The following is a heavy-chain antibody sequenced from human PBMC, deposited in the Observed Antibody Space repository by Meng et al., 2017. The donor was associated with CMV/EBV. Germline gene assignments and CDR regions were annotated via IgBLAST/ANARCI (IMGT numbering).Heavy chain of an antibody. CDR1: GFTFSSYS. Sequence: GGSLRLSCAASGFTFSSYSMNWVRQAPGKGLEWVSSISSSSSYIYYADSVKGRFTISRDNAKNSLYLQMNSLRAEETAVYYCARDMAVVGIDWRGMGVWGQGTTVTVSS. CDR2: ISSSSSYI. V-gene: IGHV3-21*01. D-gene: IGHD6-13*01. J-gene: IGHJ6*02. CDR3: ARDMAVVGIDWRGMGV.